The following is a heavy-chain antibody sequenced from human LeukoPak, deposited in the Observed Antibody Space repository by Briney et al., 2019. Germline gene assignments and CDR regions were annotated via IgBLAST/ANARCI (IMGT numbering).Heavy chain of an antibody. CDR3: ARASVVLPAAAFDY. J-gene: IGHJ4*02. CDR1: GGTFSSYA. Sequence: SVKVSCKASGGTFSSYAISWVRQAPGQGLEWMGRIIPILGIANYAQKFQGRVTITADKSTSTAYMELSSLRSEDTAVYYCARASVVLPAAAFDYWGQGTLVTVSS. D-gene: IGHD2-2*01. CDR2: IIPILGIA. V-gene: IGHV1-69*04.